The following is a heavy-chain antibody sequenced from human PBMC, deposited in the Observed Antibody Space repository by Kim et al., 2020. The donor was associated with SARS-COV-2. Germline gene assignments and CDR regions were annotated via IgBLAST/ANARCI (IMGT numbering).Heavy chain of an antibody. CDR1: GGSISDYY. Sequence: SETLSLTCTVSGGSISDYYWSWIRQPPGKGLEWIGYIYSSGSTNYNPSLKSRVTISVDASKNQFSLKLSSVTAADTAVYYCARRHGYNSFDHWGQGTLVTVSS. CDR3: ARRHGYNSFDH. D-gene: IGHD5-12*01. CDR2: IYSSGST. V-gene: IGHV4-59*13. J-gene: IGHJ4*02.